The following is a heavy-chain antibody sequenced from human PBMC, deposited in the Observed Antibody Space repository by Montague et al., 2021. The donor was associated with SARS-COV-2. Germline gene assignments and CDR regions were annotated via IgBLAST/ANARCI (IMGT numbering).Heavy chain of an antibody. D-gene: IGHD3-10*01. CDR3: ARATSVRGAVSWFDP. CDR2: TNYRGAT. V-gene: IGHV4-61*05. Sequence: SETLSLTCTVSGGSISSTSYYWGWIRQSPGKGLEWIGYTNYRGATNYNSSLGSRVMMSVDTSKNQFSLQLTSVTAADTAVYYCARATSVRGAVSWFDPWGQGTLVTVSS. J-gene: IGHJ5*02. CDR1: GGSISSTSYY.